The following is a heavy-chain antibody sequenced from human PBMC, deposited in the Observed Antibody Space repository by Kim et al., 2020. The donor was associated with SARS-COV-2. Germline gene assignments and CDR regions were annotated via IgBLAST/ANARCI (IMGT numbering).Heavy chain of an antibody. CDR2: FDPEDGET. V-gene: IGHV1-24*01. J-gene: IGHJ6*02. D-gene: IGHD2-2*01. Sequence: ASVKVSCKVSGYTLTELSMHWVRQAPGKGLEWMGGFDPEDGETIYAQKFQGRVTMTEDTSTDTAYMELSSLRSEDTDVYYCATHPPYCSSTSCYYYGMDVWGQGTTVTVSS. CDR3: ATHPPYCSSTSCYYYGMDV. CDR1: GYTLTELS.